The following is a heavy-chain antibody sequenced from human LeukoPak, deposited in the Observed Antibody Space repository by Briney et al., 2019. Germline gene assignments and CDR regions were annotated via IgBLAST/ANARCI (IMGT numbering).Heavy chain of an antibody. V-gene: IGHV3-64*01. Sequence: GGSRRLSCAASGFTFSSYAMHWVRQAPGKGLEYVSAISSNGGSTYYANSVKGRFTISRDNSKNTLYLQMGSLRAEDMAVYYCAKQGSNWDFDYWGQGTLVTVSS. CDR3: AKQGSNWDFDY. CDR1: GFTFSSYA. CDR2: ISSNGGST. D-gene: IGHD6-13*01. J-gene: IGHJ4*02.